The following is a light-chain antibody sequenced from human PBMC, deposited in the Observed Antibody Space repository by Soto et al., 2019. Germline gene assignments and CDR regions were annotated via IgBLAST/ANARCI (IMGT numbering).Light chain of an antibody. CDR2: DGS. CDR3: QQDGTYSRT. J-gene: IGKJ1*01. CDR1: QTINTW. V-gene: IGKV1-5*03. Sequence: DIQMTQSPSTLSASVGDRVAITCRASQTINTWLAWYQQKPGEAPKLLIYDGSTLERGVPSRFSGSGSGIEFTITISSLQPDDCATFSCQQDGTYSRTFGQGTKVEVK.